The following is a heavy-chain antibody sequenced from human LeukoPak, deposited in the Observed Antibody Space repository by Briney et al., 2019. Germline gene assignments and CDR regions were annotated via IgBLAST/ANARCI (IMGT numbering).Heavy chain of an antibody. V-gene: IGHV1-69*05. CDR1: GYTFTGYY. CDR2: IIPIFGTA. D-gene: IGHD4-23*01. Sequence: SVKVSCKASGYTFTGYYMHWVRQAPGQGLEWMGGIIPIFGTANYAQKFQGRVTITTDESTSTAYMELSSLRSEDTAVYYCAREERYGGNPYWGQGTLVTVSS. J-gene: IGHJ4*02. CDR3: AREERYGGNPY.